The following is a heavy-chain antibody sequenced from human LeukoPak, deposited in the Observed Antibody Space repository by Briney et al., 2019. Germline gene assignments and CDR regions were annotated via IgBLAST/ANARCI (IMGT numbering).Heavy chain of an antibody. D-gene: IGHD3-3*01. Sequence: TSETLSLTCTVSGGSISSSSYYWGWIRQPPGKGLEWIGSIYYSGSTYYNPSLKSRVTISVDTSKDQFSLKLSSVTAADTAVYYCARGVDPEWWFDPWGQGTLVTVSS. CDR2: IYYSGST. V-gene: IGHV4-39*07. CDR3: ARGVDPEWWFDP. J-gene: IGHJ5*02. CDR1: GGSISSSSYY.